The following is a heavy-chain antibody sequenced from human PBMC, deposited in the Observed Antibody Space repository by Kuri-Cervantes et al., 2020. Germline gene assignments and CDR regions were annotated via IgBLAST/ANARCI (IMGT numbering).Heavy chain of an antibody. J-gene: IGHJ4*02. D-gene: IGHD2-15*01. CDR2: IRGSGGST. V-gene: IGHV3-23*01. CDR1: GLTFSSYA. CDR3: AKVVDFDY. Sequence: GESLKISCAASGLTFSSYAMSWVRQAPGKGPEWVSAIRGSGGSTYYADSVKGRFTISRDNSKNTLYLQMNSLRAEDTAVYYCAKVVDFDYWGQGTLVTVSS.